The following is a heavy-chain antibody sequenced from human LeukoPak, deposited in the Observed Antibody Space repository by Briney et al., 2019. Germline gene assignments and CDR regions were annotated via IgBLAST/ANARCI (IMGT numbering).Heavy chain of an antibody. CDR2: IYPGDSDP. CDR1: GYTFTTYW. Sequence: GESLKISCKGSGYTFTTYWIGWVRQMPGKGLEWMGIIYPGDSDPRYSPSFQGQVTISADKSISTAYLQWSSLKASDTAMYYCARHHYYDSPLVPYYFDYWGQGILVTVSS. D-gene: IGHD3-22*01. CDR3: ARHHYYDSPLVPYYFDY. J-gene: IGHJ4*02. V-gene: IGHV5-51*01.